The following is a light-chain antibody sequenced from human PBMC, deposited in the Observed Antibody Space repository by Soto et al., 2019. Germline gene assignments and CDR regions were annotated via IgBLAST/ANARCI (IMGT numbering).Light chain of an antibody. CDR3: QQRSIWIT. V-gene: IGKV3-11*01. CDR2: DAS. J-gene: IGKJ5*01. CDR1: QSVSSS. Sequence: EIMLTQSPATLSLSPGDRATLSCRASQSVSSSLAWYQQKPGQAPRLPIYDASDRATGIPARFSGSGSGTDFTLTSSSLEPEDFAVYYCQQRSIWITFGQGTRLEIK.